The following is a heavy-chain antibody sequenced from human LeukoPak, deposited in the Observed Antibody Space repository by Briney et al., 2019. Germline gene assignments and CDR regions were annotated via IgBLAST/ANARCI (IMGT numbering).Heavy chain of an antibody. V-gene: IGHV3-21*01. Sequence: GGSLRLSCAASGFTFSSYIMNWGRQAPGKGLEWVSSISSSSSYIYYADSVKGRFTISRDNAKNSLYLQMNSLRAEDTAVYYCARSGSASWELGIFDYWGQGTLVTVSS. J-gene: IGHJ4*02. D-gene: IGHD1-26*01. CDR1: GFTFSSYI. CDR3: ARSGSASWELGIFDY. CDR2: ISSSSSYI.